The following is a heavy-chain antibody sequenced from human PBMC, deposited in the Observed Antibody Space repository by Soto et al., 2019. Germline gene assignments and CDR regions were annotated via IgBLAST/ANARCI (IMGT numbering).Heavy chain of an antibody. J-gene: IGHJ6*02. Sequence: GASVKVSCKASGYTFTSYYVHWVRQAPGQGLEWLGWISGYDGRTNLAQKVQDRVTMTTDTSTSTVYMELRSLRSDDTAVYYCAREGYVPYYYYGMNVWGQGTTVTVSS. D-gene: IGHD3-16*01. CDR2: ISGYDGRT. V-gene: IGHV1-18*04. CDR1: GYTFTSYY. CDR3: AREGYVPYYYYGMNV.